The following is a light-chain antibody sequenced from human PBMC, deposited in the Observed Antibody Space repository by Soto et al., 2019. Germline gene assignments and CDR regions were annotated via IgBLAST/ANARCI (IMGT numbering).Light chain of an antibody. V-gene: IGLV2-8*01. CDR1: SSDVGVYNY. CDR2: EVS. Sequence: QSALTQPPSASGSPGQSVTISCTGTSSDVGVYNYVSWYQQHPGKAPKLMIYEVSKRPSGVPDRFSGSKSGNTASLTVSGLQAEDEADYYCSSYAGSNNPHVVFGGGTKLTVL. CDR3: SSYAGSNNPHVV. J-gene: IGLJ2*01.